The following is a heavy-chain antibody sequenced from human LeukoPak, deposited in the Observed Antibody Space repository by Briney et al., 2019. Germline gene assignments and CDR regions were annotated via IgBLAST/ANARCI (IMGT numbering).Heavy chain of an antibody. D-gene: IGHD5-24*01. CDR3: ARGLGGSFRDGYNP. J-gene: IGHJ5*02. V-gene: IGHV4-4*07. CDR1: GGSISSYY. Sequence: KSSETLSLTCTVSGGSISSYYWSWIRQPAGKGLEWIGRIYTSGSTNYNPSLKSRVTISVDTSKNQFSLKLSSVTAADTAVYYCARGLGGSFRDGYNPWGQGTLVTVSS. CDR2: IYTSGST.